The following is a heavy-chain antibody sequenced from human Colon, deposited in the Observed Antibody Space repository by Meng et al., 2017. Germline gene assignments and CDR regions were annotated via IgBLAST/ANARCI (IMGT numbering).Heavy chain of an antibody. V-gene: IGHV6-1*01. Sequence: QVQLRQSGPGLLKPSQTLSLTCAISGDSVSSNRALWHWVRQSPSRGLEWLGQTYYRSEWQNHYGVSVKSRITINADTSRNHFSLHLNSVTPEDTAVYYCTTWYGEYWGQGTLVTVSS. CDR1: GDSVSSNRAL. J-gene: IGHJ4*02. D-gene: IGHD3-10*01. CDR2: TYYRSEWQN. CDR3: TTWYGEY.